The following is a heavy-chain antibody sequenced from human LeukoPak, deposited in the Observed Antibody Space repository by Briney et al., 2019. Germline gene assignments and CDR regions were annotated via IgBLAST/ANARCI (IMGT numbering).Heavy chain of an antibody. Sequence: SVKVSCKASGGTFSSYAISWVRQAPGQGLEWMGGIIPIFGTANYAQKFQRRVTITADESTSTAYMELSSLRSEDTAVYYCARGGVRHDFWSGPPQKHDAFDIWGQGTMVTVSS. CDR1: GGTFSSYA. CDR2: IIPIFGTA. J-gene: IGHJ3*02. CDR3: ARGGVRHDFWSGPPQKHDAFDI. V-gene: IGHV1-69*13. D-gene: IGHD3-3*01.